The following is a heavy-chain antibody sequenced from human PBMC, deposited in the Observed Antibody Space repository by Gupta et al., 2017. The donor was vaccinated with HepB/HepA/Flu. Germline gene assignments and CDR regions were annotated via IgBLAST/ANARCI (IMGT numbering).Heavy chain of an antibody. CDR3: ATETYYYDSSGYPPTSWRYYGMDV. V-gene: IGHV4-31*03. Sequence: QVQLQESGPGLVKPSQTLSLTCTVSGGSISSGGYYWSWIRQHPGKGLDWIGYIYYSGSTYYNPSLKSRVTISVDTSKNQFSLKLSSVTAADTAVYYCATETYYYDSSGYPPTSWRYYGMDVWGQGTTVTVSS. D-gene: IGHD3-22*01. J-gene: IGHJ6*02. CDR2: IYYSGST. CDR1: GGSISSGGYY.